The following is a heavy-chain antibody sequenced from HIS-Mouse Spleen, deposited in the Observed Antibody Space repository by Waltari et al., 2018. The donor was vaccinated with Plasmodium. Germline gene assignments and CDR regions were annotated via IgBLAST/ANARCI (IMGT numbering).Heavy chain of an antibody. CDR3: ARDHNWNYDY. D-gene: IGHD1-7*01. CDR1: GSTFGSYS. J-gene: IGHJ4*02. Sequence: EVQLVESGGGLVKHGGSLRLSCAYSGSTFGSYSMNWVRQAPGKGLEWVSSISSSSSYKYYAESVKGRFTISRDNAKNSLYLQMNSLRAEDTAVYYCARDHNWNYDYWGQGTLVTVSS. V-gene: IGHV3-21*01. CDR2: ISSSSSYK.